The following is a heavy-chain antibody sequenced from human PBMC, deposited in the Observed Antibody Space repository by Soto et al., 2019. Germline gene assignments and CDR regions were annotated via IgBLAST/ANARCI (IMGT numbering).Heavy chain of an antibody. Sequence: GGSLRLSCAASGFTFSSYAMKWVRQAPGKGLEWVSLIGESGTPTYYADSVKGRFTISRDNSKNTLYLQMNSLRAEDTAVYYCARGAGGKQQLVPPYSYYGMDVWGQGTTVTVSS. CDR2: IGESGTPT. J-gene: IGHJ6*02. CDR1: GFTFSSYA. V-gene: IGHV3-23*01. D-gene: IGHD6-13*01. CDR3: ARGAGGKQQLVPPYSYYGMDV.